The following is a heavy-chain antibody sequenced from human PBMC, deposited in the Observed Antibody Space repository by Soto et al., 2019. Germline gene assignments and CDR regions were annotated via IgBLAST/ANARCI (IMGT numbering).Heavy chain of an antibody. J-gene: IGHJ6*03. Sequence: QLQLQESDPGLVKPSETLSLTCTVSGGSISSSSYYWGWIRQPPGKGLEWIGSIYYSGSTYYNPSLKSRVTISVDTSKNQFSLKLSSVTAADTAVYYCARAPLPHIAAAGYYYYYMDVWGKGTTVTVSS. CDR1: GGSISSSSYY. V-gene: IGHV4-39*01. D-gene: IGHD6-13*01. CDR3: ARAPLPHIAAAGYYYYYMDV. CDR2: IYYSGST.